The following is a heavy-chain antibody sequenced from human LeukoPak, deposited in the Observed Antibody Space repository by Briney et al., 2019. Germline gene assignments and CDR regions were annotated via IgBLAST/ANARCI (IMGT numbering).Heavy chain of an antibody. CDR2: ISGSGGST. D-gene: IGHD1-26*01. V-gene: IGHV3-23*01. Sequence: GGSLRLSCAASGFTFSSYAMSWVCQAPGKGLEWVSAISGSGGSTYYADSVKGRFTISRDNSKNTLYLQMNSLRAEDTAVYYCARDRVGATNLFDYWGQGTLVTVSS. CDR3: ARDRVGATNLFDY. J-gene: IGHJ4*02. CDR1: GFTFSSYA.